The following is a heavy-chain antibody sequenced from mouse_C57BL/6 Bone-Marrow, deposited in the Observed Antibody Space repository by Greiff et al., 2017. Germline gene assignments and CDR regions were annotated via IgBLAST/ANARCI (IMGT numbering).Heavy chain of an antibody. CDR1: GFNIKDDY. D-gene: IGHD1-1*01. J-gene: IGHJ2*01. Sequence: EVQRVESGAELVRPGASVKLSCTASGFNIKDDYMHWVKQRPEQGLEWIGWIDPENGDTDYASKFQGKATITADTSSNTADLQLSRRTSEDTAVYYCTTRGTTVVATRGYWGQGTTLTVSS. CDR2: IDPENGDT. CDR3: TTRGTTVVATRGY. V-gene: IGHV14-4*01.